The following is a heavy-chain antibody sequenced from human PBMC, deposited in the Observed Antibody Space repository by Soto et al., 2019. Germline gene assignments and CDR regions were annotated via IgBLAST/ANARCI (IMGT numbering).Heavy chain of an antibody. D-gene: IGHD6-6*01. CDR2: ISHEVSIR. J-gene: IGHJ4*02. CDR1: GFDFSSHG. Sequence: AGGSLRLSCVAPGFDFSSHGMHWVRQTPGAGLEWVAIISHEVSIRNYADSVRDRFTISRDNSKNTLYLQMTSLRLEDTGVYYCARRAYTVSSEYYWGQGTRVTVSS. CDR3: ARRAYTVSSEYY. V-gene: IGHV3-30-3*01.